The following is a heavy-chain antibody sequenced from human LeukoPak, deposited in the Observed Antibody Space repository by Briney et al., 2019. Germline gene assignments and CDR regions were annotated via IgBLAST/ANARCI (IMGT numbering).Heavy chain of an antibody. CDR3: AKDLQRYYYDSSGYYPPYYFDY. CDR1: GFTFSSYG. J-gene: IGHJ4*02. CDR2: IRYDGSNK. Sequence: QAGGSLRPSCAASGFTFSSYGMHWVRQAPGKGLEWVAFIRYDGSNKYYADSVKGRFTISRDNSKNTLYLQMNSLRAEDTAVYYCAKDLQRYYYDSSGYYPPYYFDYWGQGTLVTVSS. D-gene: IGHD3-22*01. V-gene: IGHV3-30*02.